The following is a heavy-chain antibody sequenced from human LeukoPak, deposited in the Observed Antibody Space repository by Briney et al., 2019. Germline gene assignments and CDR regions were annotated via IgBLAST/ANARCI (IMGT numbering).Heavy chain of an antibody. D-gene: IGHD3-22*01. J-gene: IGHJ4*02. CDR3: ARGSSRIYYYDSSGYSHAFDY. CDR1: GDSFSSNSAA. CDR2: TYYRSKWYT. Sequence: SQTLSLTCAISGDSFSSNSAAWNWVRQSPSRGLEWLGRTYYRSKWYTDYAESVKSRITINPDTSKNQFSLQVNSVTPEDTAVYYCARGSSRIYYYDSSGYSHAFDYWGQGILVTVSS. V-gene: IGHV6-1*01.